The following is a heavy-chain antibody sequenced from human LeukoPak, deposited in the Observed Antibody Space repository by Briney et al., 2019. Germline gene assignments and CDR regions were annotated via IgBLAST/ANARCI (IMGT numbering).Heavy chain of an antibody. D-gene: IGHD3-16*01. J-gene: IGHJ5*01. CDR1: GFSVTTNY. CDR3: TKGGGGSWFDY. Sequence: GGSLRLSCAASGFSVTTNYMSWVRQAPGEGLEWVSVIYSGGSTYYADSVKGRFSISRDKSKNTLSLQMNSLRAEDTAVYYCTKGGGGSWFDYWGQGTLVTVSS. V-gene: IGHV3-66*01. CDR2: IYSGGST.